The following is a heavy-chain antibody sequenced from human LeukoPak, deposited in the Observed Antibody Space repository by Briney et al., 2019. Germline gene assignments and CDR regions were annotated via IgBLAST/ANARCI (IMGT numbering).Heavy chain of an antibody. D-gene: IGHD1-26*01. CDR1: GFTVSSNC. CDR3: ARGIAVLVGARGDAFDI. Sequence: PGGSLRLSCAASGFTVSSNCMSWVRQAPGKGLEWVSVIYSGGSTYYADSVKGRFTISRDNSKNTLYLQMNSLRAEDTAVYYCARGIAVLVGARGDAFDIWGQGTMVTVSS. J-gene: IGHJ3*02. V-gene: IGHV3-66*01. CDR2: IYSGGST.